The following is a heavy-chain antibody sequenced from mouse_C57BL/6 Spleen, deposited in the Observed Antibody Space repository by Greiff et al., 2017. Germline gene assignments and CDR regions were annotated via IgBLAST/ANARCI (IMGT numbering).Heavy chain of an antibody. J-gene: IGHJ4*01. CDR2: INPNNGGT. CDR3: CYGSSYGMDY. Sequence: EVKLMESGPELVKPGASVKMSCKASGYTFTDYNMHWVKQSHGKSLEWIGYINPNNGGTSYNQKFKGKATLTVNKSSSTAYMELRSLTSEDSAVYYCCYGSSYGMDYWGQGTSVTVSS. CDR1: GYTFTDYN. D-gene: IGHD1-1*01. V-gene: IGHV1-22*01.